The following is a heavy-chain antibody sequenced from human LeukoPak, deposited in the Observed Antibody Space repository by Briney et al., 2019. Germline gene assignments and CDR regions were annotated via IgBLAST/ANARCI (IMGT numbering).Heavy chain of an antibody. D-gene: IGHD6-19*01. CDR2: IYSGGST. CDR1: GFTVSSNY. V-gene: IGHV3-53*01. Sequence: GGSLRLSCAASGFTVSSNYMSWVRQAPGKGLEWVSVIYSGGSTYYADSVKGRFTISRDNSKNTLYLQMNSLRPEDAAVYYCAKPGHGSGWYGNLDQWGQGTLVTVSS. CDR3: AKPGHGSGWYGNLDQ. J-gene: IGHJ4*02.